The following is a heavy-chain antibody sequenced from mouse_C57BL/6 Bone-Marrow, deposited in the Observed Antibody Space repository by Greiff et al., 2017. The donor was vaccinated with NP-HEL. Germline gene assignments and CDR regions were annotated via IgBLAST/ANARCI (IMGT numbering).Heavy chain of an antibody. CDR3: ARHDGNYVGWFAY. D-gene: IGHD2-1*01. J-gene: IGHJ3*01. V-gene: IGHV2-6-1*01. Sequence: VMLVESGPGLVAPSQSLSITCTVSGFSLTSYGVHWVRQPPGKGLEWLVVIWSDGSTTYNSALKSRLSISKDNSKSQVFLKMNSLQTDDTAMYYCARHDGNYVGWFAYWGQGTLVTVSA. CDR1: GFSLTSYG. CDR2: IWSDGST.